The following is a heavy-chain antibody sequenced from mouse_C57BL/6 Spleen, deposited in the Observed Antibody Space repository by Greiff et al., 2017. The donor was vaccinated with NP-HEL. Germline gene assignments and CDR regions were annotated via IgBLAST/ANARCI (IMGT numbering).Heavy chain of an antibody. J-gene: IGHJ2*01. V-gene: IGHV5-17*01. CDR2: ISSGSSTI. CDR3: ARSIYYGSSPYFDY. Sequence: DVQLVESGGGLVKPGGSLKLSCAASGFTFSDYGMHWVRQAPEKGLEWVAYISSGSSTIYYADTVKGRFTISRDNAKNTLFLQMTSLRSEDTAMYYCARSIYYGSSPYFDYWGQGTTLTVSS. D-gene: IGHD1-1*01. CDR1: GFTFSDYG.